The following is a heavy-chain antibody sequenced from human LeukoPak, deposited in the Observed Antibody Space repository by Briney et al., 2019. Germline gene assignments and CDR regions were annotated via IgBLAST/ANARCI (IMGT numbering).Heavy chain of an antibody. D-gene: IGHD3-22*01. Sequence: GGSLRLSCAASGFTFSSYSRNWVRQAPGKGLEWVSSISSSSSYIYYADSVKGRFTISRDNAKNSLYLQMNSLRAEDTAVYYCARDESIAIVVVNQMNWFDPWGQGTLVTVSS. V-gene: IGHV3-21*01. J-gene: IGHJ5*02. CDR3: ARDESIAIVVVNQMNWFDP. CDR1: GFTFSSYS. CDR2: ISSSSSYI.